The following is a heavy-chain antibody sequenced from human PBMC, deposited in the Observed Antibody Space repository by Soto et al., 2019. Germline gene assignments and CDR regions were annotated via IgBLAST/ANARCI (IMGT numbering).Heavy chain of an antibody. CDR1: GFALSNAW. CDR3: TTDSCTTMIEVRFDY. Sequence: PGGSLRFSCAASGFALSNAWINWVRQAPGXXLEWVGXIKSKAHGGTTDFATPXXGXYALPKDEASNMVYIQINSLNTEDTAVYYCTTDSCTTMIEVRFDYWGHGTRVPVSS. V-gene: IGHV3-15*07. D-gene: IGHD3-22*01. CDR2: IKSKAHGGTT. J-gene: IGHJ4*01.